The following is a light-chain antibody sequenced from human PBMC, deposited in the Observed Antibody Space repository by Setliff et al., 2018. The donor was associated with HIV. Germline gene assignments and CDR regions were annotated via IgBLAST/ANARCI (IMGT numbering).Light chain of an antibody. CDR3: CSYAGSSTPYV. CDR2: DVS. V-gene: IGLV2-23*02. J-gene: IGLJ1*01. Sequence: QSVLTQPASVSGSPGQSITISCTGTSSDVGSYNLVSWYQQHPGKAPKLMIYDVSKRPSGVSNRFSGSKSGNTASLTISWLQAEDEADYYCCSYAGSSTPYVFGTGTKVTVL. CDR1: SSDVGSYNL.